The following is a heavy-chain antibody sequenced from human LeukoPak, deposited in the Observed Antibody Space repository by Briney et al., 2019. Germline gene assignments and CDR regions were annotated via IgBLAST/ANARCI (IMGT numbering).Heavy chain of an antibody. J-gene: IGHJ4*02. CDR3: ATFYKYGY. V-gene: IGHV1-69*11. D-gene: IGHD5-24*01. Sequence: GASVKVSCKASGGTFSSYSISWVRQAPGQGLEWMGRIIPILGTANYAQKFQGRVTITTDESTSTAYMELSSLRSEDTAVYYCATFYKYGYWGQGTLVTVSS. CDR2: IIPILGTA. CDR1: GGTFSSYS.